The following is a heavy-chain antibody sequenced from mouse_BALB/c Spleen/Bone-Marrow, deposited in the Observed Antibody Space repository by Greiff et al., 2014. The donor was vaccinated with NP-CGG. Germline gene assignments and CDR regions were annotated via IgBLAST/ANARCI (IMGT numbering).Heavy chain of an antibody. Sequence: EVKLEESGGGLVQPGGSLRLSCATSGFTFTDYYMSWVRQPPGKALEWLAFIRNKANGYTTEYSASVKGRFTISRDNSQSILYLQMNSRRDEDSATYYCARGGSSFYWYFDVWGAGTTVTVSS. J-gene: IGHJ1*01. D-gene: IGHD1-1*01. V-gene: IGHV7-3*02. CDR3: ARGGSSFYWYFDV. CDR1: GFTFTDYY. CDR2: IRNKANGYTT.